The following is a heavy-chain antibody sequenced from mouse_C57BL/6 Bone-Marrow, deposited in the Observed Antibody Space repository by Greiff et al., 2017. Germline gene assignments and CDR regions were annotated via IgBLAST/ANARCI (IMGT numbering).Heavy chain of an antibody. CDR1: GYTFTSYW. V-gene: IGHV1-55*01. D-gene: IGHD2-12*01. J-gene: IGHJ4*01. CDR2: IYPGSGST. CDR3: ATQGGCSNYSYAMDY. Sequence: QVQLQQPGAELVKPGASVKMSCKASGYTFTSYWITWVKQRPGQGLEWIGDIYPGSGSTNYNEKFKSKATLTVDTSSSTAYMQLSSLTSEDSAVYYCATQGGCSNYSYAMDYWGQGTSVTVSS.